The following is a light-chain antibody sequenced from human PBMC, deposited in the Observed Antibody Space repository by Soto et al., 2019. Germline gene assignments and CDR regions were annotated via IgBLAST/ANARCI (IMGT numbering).Light chain of an antibody. J-gene: IGKJ1*01. CDR2: GAS. CDR1: QSVSSGY. V-gene: IGKV3-20*01. Sequence: EIVLTQSPGTLSLSPGERATLSCRARQSVSSGYLAWYQQKPGQAPRLLPYGASSRATGIPDRFSGSGSGTDFTITISRLEHEDFAVYYCQQYGSSWTVGQGTKVEIK. CDR3: QQYGSSWT.